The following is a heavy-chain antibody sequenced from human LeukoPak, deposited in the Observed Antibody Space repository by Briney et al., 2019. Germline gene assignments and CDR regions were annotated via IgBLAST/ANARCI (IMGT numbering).Heavy chain of an antibody. CDR2: MFHSGNT. D-gene: IGHD3-10*01. Sequence: PSETLSLTCTVSGGSISSGGYCWSWIRQPPGQGLEWIGSMFHSGNTYYNPSLKSRVTISVDTSKNQFSLRLISVTAADTAVYYCAREFGDWGQGTLVTVSS. CDR1: GGSISSGGYC. V-gene: IGHV4-39*02. CDR3: AREFGD. J-gene: IGHJ4*02.